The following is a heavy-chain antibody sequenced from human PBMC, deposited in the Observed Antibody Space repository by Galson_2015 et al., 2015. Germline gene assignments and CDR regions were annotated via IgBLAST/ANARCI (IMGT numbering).Heavy chain of an antibody. V-gene: IGHV2-5*02. CDR2: IYWDDDK. CDR3: ARRPFYGDYFDY. Sequence: PALVKPTQTLTLTCTFSGFSLSTNGVGVGWIRQPPRKALEWLALIYWDDDKRYSPSLKSRLTFTKDTSKNQVVLTMTNMDPVDTATYYCARRPFYGDYFDYWGQGTLVTVSS. D-gene: IGHD4-17*01. CDR1: GFSLSTNGVG. J-gene: IGHJ4*02.